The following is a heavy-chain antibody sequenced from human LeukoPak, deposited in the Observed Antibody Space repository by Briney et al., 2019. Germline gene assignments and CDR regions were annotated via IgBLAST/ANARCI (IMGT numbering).Heavy chain of an antibody. D-gene: IGHD1-26*01. J-gene: IGHJ4*02. CDR1: GFTFSSYG. V-gene: IGHV3-33*06. CDR2: IWYDGSNK. Sequence: GGSLRLSCAASGFTFSSYGMHWVRQAPGKGLEWVAVIWYDGSNKYYADSVKGRFTISRDNSENTLYLQMNSLRAEDTAVYYYAKDGGYSGSYFDYWGQGTLVTVSS. CDR3: AKDGGYSGSYFDY.